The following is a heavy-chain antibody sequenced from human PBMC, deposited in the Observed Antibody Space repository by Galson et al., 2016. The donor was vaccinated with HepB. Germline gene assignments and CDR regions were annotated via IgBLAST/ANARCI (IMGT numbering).Heavy chain of an antibody. J-gene: IGHJ6*04. CDR1: GFTFRNYG. Sequence: SLRLSCAASGFTFRNYGMTWVRQAPGKGLEVVSSISRSGDRTDYADSVKGRFTISRDNSKNTVSLQMNSLRVDDTAVYYCVQGSTAPAVWGKGTTVTVSS. CDR3: VQGSTAPAV. D-gene: IGHD1-26*01. V-gene: IGHV3-23*01. CDR2: ISRSGDRT.